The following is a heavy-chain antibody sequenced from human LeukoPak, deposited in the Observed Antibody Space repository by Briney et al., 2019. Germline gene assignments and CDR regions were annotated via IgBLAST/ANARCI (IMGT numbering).Heavy chain of an antibody. CDR2: IYHSGST. J-gene: IGHJ3*02. CDR3: ASTLRVVALDAFDI. V-gene: IGHV4-4*02. Sequence: PSGTLSLTCAVSGGSGGSISSSNYWSWVRQPPGKGLEWIGEIYHSGSTNYNPSLKSRVTISVDTSKNQFSLKLSSVTAADTAVYYCASTLRVVALDAFDIWGQGTMVTVSS. CDR1: GGSGGSISSSNY. D-gene: IGHD3-22*01.